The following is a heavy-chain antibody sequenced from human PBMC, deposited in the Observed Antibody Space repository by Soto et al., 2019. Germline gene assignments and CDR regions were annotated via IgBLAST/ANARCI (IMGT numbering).Heavy chain of an antibody. J-gene: IGHJ6*03. D-gene: IGHD6-13*01. CDR3: ARRGYGSRWPNVYMDV. CDR2: ISNNGAHT. Sequence: EAQLVESGGGLVQPGGSLRLSCAASGFTFSNYEMHWVRQATGKGLEYVSGISNNGAHTDYAKSVKGRFTISRDNSENTLYLQMGSQRAEDMALYYCARRGYGSRWPNVYMDVWGKGTTVTVSS. V-gene: IGHV3-64*01. CDR1: GFTFSNYE.